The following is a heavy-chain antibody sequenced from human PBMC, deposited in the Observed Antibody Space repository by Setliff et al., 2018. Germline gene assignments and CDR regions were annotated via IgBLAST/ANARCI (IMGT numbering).Heavy chain of an antibody. CDR1: GESFSNNY. V-gene: IGHV4-34*01. CDR3: ARERTIFGILVISGWFDP. D-gene: IGHD3-3*01. CDR2: SNHGGST. Sequence: SETLSLTCSVYGESFSNNYWSWIRQTPGKGLEWIGESNHGGSTSYHPSLKSRLTMSVDTSKNQFSLKLTSVTAADTAMYYCARERTIFGILVISGWFDPWGQGTVVTVSS. J-gene: IGHJ5*02.